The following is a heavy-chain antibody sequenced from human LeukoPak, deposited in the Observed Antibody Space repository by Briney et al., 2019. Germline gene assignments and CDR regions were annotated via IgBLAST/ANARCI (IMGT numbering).Heavy chain of an antibody. J-gene: IGHJ4*02. V-gene: IGHV3-72*01. D-gene: IGHD1-1*01. CDR2: SRNKARSYTT. CDR3: ARVKKENGGTTNFDY. CDR1: GFTFSDHY. Sequence: GGSLRLSCAASGFTFSDHYMDWVRQAPGKGLEWVGRSRNKARSYTTSYAASVKGRFTISRDDSKKSVDLQMSSLKNEDTAVYYCARVKKENGGTTNFDYWGQGTLVTVSS.